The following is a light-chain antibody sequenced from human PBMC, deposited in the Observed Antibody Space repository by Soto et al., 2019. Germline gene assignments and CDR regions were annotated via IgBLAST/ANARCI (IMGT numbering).Light chain of an antibody. V-gene: IGKV3-20*01. Sequence: EIELTQSPCALSLSPGDSATLTCRASQSVSSSYLAWYQQKPGEAPTILIYGASSRATGIPDRFSGSGSGTDYTLTTSRLEPEDFAPYYCQQYGSSPTTFGQGTRLEIK. CDR3: QQYGSSPTT. CDR1: QSVSSSY. CDR2: GAS. J-gene: IGKJ5*01.